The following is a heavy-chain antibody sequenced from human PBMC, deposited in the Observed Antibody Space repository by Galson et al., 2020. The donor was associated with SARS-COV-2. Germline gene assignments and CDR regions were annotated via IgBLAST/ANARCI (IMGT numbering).Heavy chain of an antibody. V-gene: IGHV4-59*01. CDR2: IYYSGST. J-gene: IGHJ4*02. Sequence: ETSETLSLTCTVSGGSISGYHWSWIRQPPGKGLEWIGYIYYSGSTNYNPSLKSRVTISVDTSKNQFSLKLSSVTAADTAVYYCARDLQWDGGRGRLDYWGQGTLVTVSS. CDR1: GGSISGYH. CDR3: ARDLQWDGGRGRLDY. D-gene: IGHD3-10*01.